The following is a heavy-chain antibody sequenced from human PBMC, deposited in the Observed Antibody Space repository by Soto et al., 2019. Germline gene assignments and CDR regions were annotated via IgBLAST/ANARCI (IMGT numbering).Heavy chain of an antibody. D-gene: IGHD4-17*01. J-gene: IGHJ6*02. Sequence: SETLSLTCAVSGGSISSGGYSWSWIRQPPGKGLEWIGYIYHSGSTYYNPSLKSRVTISVDRSKNQFSLKLSSVTAADTAVYYCARGRDYGGNSVYYYYGMDVWGHGTTVTVSS. CDR2: IYHSGST. CDR3: ARGRDYGGNSVYYYYGMDV. V-gene: IGHV4-30-2*01. CDR1: GGSISSGGYS.